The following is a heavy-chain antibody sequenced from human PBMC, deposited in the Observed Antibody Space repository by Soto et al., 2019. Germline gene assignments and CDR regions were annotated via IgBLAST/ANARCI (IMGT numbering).Heavy chain of an antibody. CDR3: ARPGIAAAGPSDY. D-gene: IGHD6-13*01. J-gene: IGHJ4*02. CDR1: GGSISSSSYY. CDR2: IYYSGST. Sequence: QLQLQESGPGLVKPSETLSLTCTVSGGSISSSSYYWGWIRQPPGKGLEWIGSIYYSGSTYYNPSLKSRVTTSVDTSKNQFSLKLSSVTAADTAVYYCARPGIAAAGPSDYWGQGTLVTVSS. V-gene: IGHV4-39*01.